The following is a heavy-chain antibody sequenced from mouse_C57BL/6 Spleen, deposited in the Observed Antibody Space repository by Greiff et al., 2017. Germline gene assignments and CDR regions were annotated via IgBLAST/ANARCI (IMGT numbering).Heavy chain of an antibody. J-gene: IGHJ1*03. V-gene: IGHV1-69*01. D-gene: IGHD2-5*01. Sequence: QVQLQQPGAELVMPGASVKLSCKASGYTFTSYWMHWVKQRPRQGLEWIGEIDPSDSYTNYNQKVKGKSTLTVDKSSSTAYMQLSSLTSEDSAVYYCARPYYSNYGDWYFDVWGTGTTVTVSS. CDR1: GYTFTSYW. CDR3: ARPYYSNYGDWYFDV. CDR2: IDPSDSYT.